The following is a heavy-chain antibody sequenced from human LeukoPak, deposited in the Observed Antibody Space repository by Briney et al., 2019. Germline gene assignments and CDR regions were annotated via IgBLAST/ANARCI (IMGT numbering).Heavy chain of an antibody. J-gene: IGHJ3*02. CDR1: GFTFSSYA. D-gene: IGHD5-18*01. V-gene: IGHV3-23*01. CDR2: ISGSGGST. Sequence: GGSLRLSCAASGFTFSSYAMSWVRQAPGKGLEWVSAISGSGGSTYYADSVKGRFTISRDNSKNTLYLQMNSLRAEDTAVYYCATVDTAMGGAFDIWGQGTMVTVSS. CDR3: ATVDTAMGGAFDI.